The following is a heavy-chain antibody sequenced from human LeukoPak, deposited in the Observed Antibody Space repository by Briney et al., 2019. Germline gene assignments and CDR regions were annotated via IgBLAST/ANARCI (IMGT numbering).Heavy chain of an antibody. J-gene: IGHJ4*02. D-gene: IGHD7-27*01. CDR1: GSRYA. CDR3: AKASTNWGKFYLDY. Sequence: GGSLRLSCAASGSRYAMSWVRQAPGKGLEWVSGISGSGDSTYYADSVKGRFTISRDNSKNTLYLQMNSLRAEDTAVYYCAKASTNWGKFYLDYWGQGTLVAVS. CDR2: ISGSGDST. V-gene: IGHV3-23*01.